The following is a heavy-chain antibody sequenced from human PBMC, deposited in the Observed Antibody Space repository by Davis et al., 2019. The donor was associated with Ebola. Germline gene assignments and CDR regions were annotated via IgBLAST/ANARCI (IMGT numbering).Heavy chain of an antibody. CDR3: ARGHFQYPSDAFDI. J-gene: IGHJ3*02. V-gene: IGHV4-34*01. D-gene: IGHD2-2*01. CDR2: INHSGST. Sequence: PSETLSLTCAVYGGSFSGYYWSWIRQPPGKGLEWIGEINHSGSTNYNPSLKSRVTISVDTSKNQFSLKLSSVTAADTAVYYCARGHFQYPSDAFDIWGQGTMVTVSS. CDR1: GGSFSGYY.